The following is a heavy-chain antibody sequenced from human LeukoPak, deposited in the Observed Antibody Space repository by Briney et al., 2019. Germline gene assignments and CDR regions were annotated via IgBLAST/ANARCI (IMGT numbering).Heavy chain of an antibody. V-gene: IGHV4-34*01. D-gene: IGHD3-16*01. J-gene: IGHJ6*03. CDR3: ARGGGFYYMDV. CDR1: GGSFSAYY. CDR2: INHRGST. Sequence: SETLSLTCAVYGGSFSAYYWSWVRQTPGKGLEWIGDINHRGSTNDNPSLKSRVTMSIDTSKNQFSLNLRSVTAADTAVYYCARGGGFYYMDVWDNGTTVTISS.